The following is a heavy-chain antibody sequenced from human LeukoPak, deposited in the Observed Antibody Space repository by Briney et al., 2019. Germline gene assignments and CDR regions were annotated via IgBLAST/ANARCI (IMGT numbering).Heavy chain of an antibody. Sequence: SETLSLTCTVSGGSISSSSCYWGWIRQPPGKGLEWIVSIYYSGSTYYNPSLKSRVTISVDTSKNQFSLKLSSVTAADTAVYYCARLVLRQAGYYYDSSGYYFNYWGQGTLVTVSS. CDR1: GGSISSSSCY. D-gene: IGHD3-22*01. J-gene: IGHJ4*02. V-gene: IGHV4-39*01. CDR3: ARLVLRQAGYYYDSSGYYFNY. CDR2: IYYSGST.